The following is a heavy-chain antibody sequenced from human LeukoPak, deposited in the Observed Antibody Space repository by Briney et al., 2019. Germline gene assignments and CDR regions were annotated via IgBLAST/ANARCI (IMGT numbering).Heavy chain of an antibody. Sequence: GGSLGLSCAASGFTFSSYAMNWVRQAPGKGLEWVSSISSSSYIYYSDSVRGRFTISRDNAKNSLYLQMNSLRAEDTAVYYCARVDDSSSWYGEDYWGQGTLVTVSS. D-gene: IGHD6-13*01. CDR3: ARVDDSSSWYGEDY. J-gene: IGHJ4*02. V-gene: IGHV3-21*01. CDR1: GFTFSSYA. CDR2: ISSSSYI.